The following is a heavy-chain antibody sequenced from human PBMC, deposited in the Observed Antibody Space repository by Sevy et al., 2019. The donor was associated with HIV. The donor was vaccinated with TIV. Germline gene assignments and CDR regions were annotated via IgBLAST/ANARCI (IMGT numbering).Heavy chain of an antibody. CDR2: ISYDGSNN. CDR3: AGLVVVAALPID. CDR1: GFTFSSYA. V-gene: IGHV3-30-3*01. Sequence: GGSLRLSCAASGFTFSSYAMHWVRQAPGKGLEWVAVISYDGSNNYYADSLKGRFTISRDNSKNPLYLQMNSLRAEDTAVYYCAGLVVVAALPIDWGQGTLVTVSS. D-gene: IGHD2-15*01. J-gene: IGHJ4*02.